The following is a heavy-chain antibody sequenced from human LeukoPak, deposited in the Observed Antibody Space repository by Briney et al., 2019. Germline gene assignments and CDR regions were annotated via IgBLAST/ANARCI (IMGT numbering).Heavy chain of an antibody. V-gene: IGHV1-46*01. D-gene: IGHD5-18*01. CDR2: INPSGGRT. CDR3: ARGGDIHLWINYYYYMDV. CDR1: GYTFTGYY. Sequence: AASVKVSCKASGYTFTGYYMHWVRQAPGQGLEWMGWINPSGGRTTYAQKFQGRVTLTRDMSTSTVYMELSSLRSEDTAVYYCARGGDIHLWINYYYYMDVWGKGTTVTVSS. J-gene: IGHJ6*03.